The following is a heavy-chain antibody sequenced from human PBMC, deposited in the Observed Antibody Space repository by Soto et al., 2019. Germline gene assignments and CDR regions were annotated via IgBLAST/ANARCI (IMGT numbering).Heavy chain of an antibody. Sequence: GGSLRLSCAASGFTFSSYEMNWVRQAPGKGLEWVSYISSSGSTIYYADSVKGRFTISRDNAKNSLYLQMNSLRAEDTAVYYCASSPPAARIAFDIWGQGTMVTVSS. J-gene: IGHJ3*02. CDR3: ASSPPAARIAFDI. V-gene: IGHV3-48*03. D-gene: IGHD6-6*01. CDR1: GFTFSSYE. CDR2: ISSSGSTI.